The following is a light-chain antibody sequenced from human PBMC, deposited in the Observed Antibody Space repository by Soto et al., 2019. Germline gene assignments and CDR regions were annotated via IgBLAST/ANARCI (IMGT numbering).Light chain of an antibody. CDR1: QTISTN. CDR2: AAS. V-gene: IGKV1-12*01. CDR3: LQANRVPLS. Sequence: DIQMTQSPSSVSASAGDRVTITCRASQTISTNLAWYQQKPGKAPKLLIYAASSLQSGVPPRFSGSGSGTDSTLTISSLQPEDFAIYYCLQANRVPLSFGQGTRLEIK. J-gene: IGKJ5*01.